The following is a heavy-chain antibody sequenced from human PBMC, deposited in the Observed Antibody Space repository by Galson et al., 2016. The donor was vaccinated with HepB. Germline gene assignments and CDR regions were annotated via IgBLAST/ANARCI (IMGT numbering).Heavy chain of an antibody. J-gene: IGHJ5*02. CDR1: GFSFHRFG. CDR3: ARENHWKLDQ. V-gene: IGHV3-7*03. Sequence: SLRLSCAASGFSFHRFGMHWVRQAPGKGLEWVGNIRADGTENDYVDSVRGRFTMSRDNAQRSLFLQMTSLRAEDTAVYYCARENHWKLDQWGQGTLVTVSS. D-gene: IGHD1-1*01. CDR2: IRADGTEN.